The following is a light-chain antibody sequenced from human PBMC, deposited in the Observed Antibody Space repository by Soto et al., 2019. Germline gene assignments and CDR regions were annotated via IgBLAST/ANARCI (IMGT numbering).Light chain of an antibody. CDR1: GNAVSYQL. V-gene: IGLV2-23*02. CDR2: NVT. J-gene: IGLJ1*01. Sequence: QSALTQPASVSGSPGQSITISCSGNAVSYQLVSWYQQQPGKAPKLILYNVTRRPSGVSNRVSGFKSGTTASLKITGLQAEDEADYYCCSFVGVTNDVFGNGTKLTVL. CDR3: CSFVGVTNDV.